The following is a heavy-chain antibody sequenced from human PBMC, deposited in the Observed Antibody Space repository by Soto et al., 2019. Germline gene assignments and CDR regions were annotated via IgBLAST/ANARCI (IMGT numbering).Heavy chain of an antibody. V-gene: IGHV1-18*01. CDR1: GYTFSSYD. Sequence: ASVKVSCKASGYTFSSYDINWLRQATGQGLEWMGWINPNSGKTDSVQKLQGRVTMTTDTSTSTAYMERRSLRSDDTAVYYCARACPVPPATPNNWFDPWGQGTLVTVSS. J-gene: IGHJ5*02. D-gene: IGHD2-2*01. CDR3: ARACPVPPATPNNWFDP. CDR2: INPNSGKT.